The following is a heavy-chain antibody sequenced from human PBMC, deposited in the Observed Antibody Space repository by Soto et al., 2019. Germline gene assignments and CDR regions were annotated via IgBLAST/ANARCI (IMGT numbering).Heavy chain of an antibody. V-gene: IGHV1-3*01. J-gene: IGHJ5*02. CDR2: INAGNGNT. Sequence: QVQLVQSGAEVKKPGASVKVSCKASGYTFTSYAMHWVRQAPGQRLEWMGWINAGNGNTKYSQKFQGRVPITRDTSASTAYMELSSLRSEDTAVYYCARDTVLRYFDWLGFDPWGQGTLVTVSS. CDR3: ARDTVLRYFDWLGFDP. CDR1: GYTFTSYA. D-gene: IGHD3-9*01.